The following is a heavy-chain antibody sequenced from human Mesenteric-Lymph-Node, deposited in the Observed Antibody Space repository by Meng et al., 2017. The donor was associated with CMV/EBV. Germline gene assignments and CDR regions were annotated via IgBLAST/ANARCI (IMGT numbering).Heavy chain of an antibody. V-gene: IGHV1-2*02. D-gene: IGHD3-10*01. CDR2: INDDSGGT. Sequence: TGTTVTGCYLRWVREAPGQGHEWMGWINDDSGGTNCARNFQGRVTMTRDTAISTAYMELSRLRSGDMAVYYCASNYASGTYAFNPWGQGTLVTVSS. CDR3: ASNYASGTYAFNP. J-gene: IGHJ5*02. CDR1: GTTVTGCY.